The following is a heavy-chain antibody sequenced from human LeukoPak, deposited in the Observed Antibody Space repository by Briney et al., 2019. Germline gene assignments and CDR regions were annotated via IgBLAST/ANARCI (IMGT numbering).Heavy chain of an antibody. CDR2: ISGSGGST. CDR1: GFTFSSYA. CDR3: AKDLFVDSSSYYPRGDAFDI. J-gene: IGHJ3*02. Sequence: GGSLRLSCAASGFTFSSYAMSWVRQAPGKGLEWVSAISGSGGSTYYADSVKGRFTISRDNSKNTLYLQMNSLRAEDTAVYYCAKDLFVDSSSYYPRGDAFDIWGQGTMVAVSS. D-gene: IGHD3-22*01. V-gene: IGHV3-23*01.